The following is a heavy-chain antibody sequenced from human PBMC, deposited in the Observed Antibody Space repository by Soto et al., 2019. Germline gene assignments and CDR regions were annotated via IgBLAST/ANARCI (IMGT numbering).Heavy chain of an antibody. Sequence: PGGSLRLSCAASGLTVRSYWMHWVRQAPGKGLVWVSRINTDGSVAMYVDSVKGRFTISRDNAKNTVSLEMTSLRAEDTAVYYCAKGGRQWLVTSDFNYWGQGALVTVSS. J-gene: IGHJ4*02. CDR2: INTDGSVA. V-gene: IGHV3-74*03. CDR1: GLTVRSYW. D-gene: IGHD6-19*01. CDR3: AKGGRQWLVTSDFNY.